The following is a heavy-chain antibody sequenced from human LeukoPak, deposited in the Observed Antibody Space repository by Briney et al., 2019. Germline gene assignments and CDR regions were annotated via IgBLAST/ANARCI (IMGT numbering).Heavy chain of an antibody. J-gene: IGHJ4*02. V-gene: IGHV1-46*01. Sequence: ASVKVSCKASGYAFTTYYIHWVRQAPGQGLEWMGIINPIGGTTDYAQKFQGRVTMTRDTSTSTVYMELSSLRAEDTAVYYCAKGGDFDWLLRSFDYWGQGTLVTVSS. CDR3: AKGGDFDWLLRSFDY. D-gene: IGHD3-9*01. CDR1: GYAFTTYY. CDR2: INPIGGTT.